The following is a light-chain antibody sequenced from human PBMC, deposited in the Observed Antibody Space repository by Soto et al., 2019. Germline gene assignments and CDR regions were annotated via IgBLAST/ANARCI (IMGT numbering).Light chain of an antibody. CDR1: QSVSNSH. V-gene: IGKV3-15*01. Sequence: ETVLPQSPGTLALSPGERATLSCRASQSVSNSHLAWYQHKPGQAPRLLIHGASTRATGIPARFSGSGSGTDFTLTISSLQSEEFAVYYCQQYNNWPWTFGQGTKVDI. CDR2: GAS. CDR3: QQYNNWPWT. J-gene: IGKJ1*01.